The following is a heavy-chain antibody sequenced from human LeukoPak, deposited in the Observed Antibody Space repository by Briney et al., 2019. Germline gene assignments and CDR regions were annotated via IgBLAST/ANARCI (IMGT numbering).Heavy chain of an antibody. CDR1: GGSFSGYY. CDR3: ARAPYNWNYRFDP. V-gene: IGHV4-34*01. Sequence: SETPSLTCAVYGGSFSGYYWSWIRQPPGKGLEWIGEINHSGSTNYNPSLKSRVTISVDTSKNQFSLKLSSVTAADTAVYYCARAPYNWNYRFDPWGQGTLVTVSS. CDR2: INHSGST. D-gene: IGHD1-7*01. J-gene: IGHJ5*02.